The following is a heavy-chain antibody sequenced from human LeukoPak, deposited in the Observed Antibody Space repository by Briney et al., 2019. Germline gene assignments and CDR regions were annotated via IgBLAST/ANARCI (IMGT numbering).Heavy chain of an antibody. CDR2: IGGSGTRT. V-gene: IGHV3-23*01. CDR1: GFTFTTYG. D-gene: IGHD3-22*01. CDR3: ARVHMIVVVHDAFDI. Sequence: GGTLRLSCSASGFTFTTYGMNWVRQAPGKGLEWVSGIGGSGTRTYYADSVKGRFTISRDNSKNTLYLQMNSLRDEDTAVYYCARVHMIVVVHDAFDIWGQGTMVTVSS. J-gene: IGHJ3*02.